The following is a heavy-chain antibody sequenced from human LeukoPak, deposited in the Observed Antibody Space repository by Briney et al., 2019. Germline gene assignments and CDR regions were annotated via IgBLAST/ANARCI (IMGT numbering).Heavy chain of an antibody. Sequence: GGSLRLSCADSGFTFSSYAMSWVRQAAGKGLEWVSGISGSGDSAYYADSVKGRFTISRDNSKNTLYLQMNSLRAEDAAVYYCAKDRGAWAYDSSGYDYWGQGTLVTVSS. CDR1: GFTFSSYA. J-gene: IGHJ4*02. D-gene: IGHD3-22*01. CDR3: AKDRGAWAYDSSGYDY. CDR2: ISGSGDSA. V-gene: IGHV3-23*01.